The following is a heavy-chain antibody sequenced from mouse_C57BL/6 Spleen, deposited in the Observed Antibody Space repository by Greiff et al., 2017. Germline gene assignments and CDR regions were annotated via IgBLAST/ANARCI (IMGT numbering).Heavy chain of an antibody. CDR1: GFNIKDDY. D-gene: IGHD1-3*01. CDR3: TLIYLVGG. J-gene: IGHJ2*01. CDR2: IDPENGDT. V-gene: IGHV14-4*01. Sequence: VQLQQSGAELVRPGASVKLSCTASGFNIKDDYMHWVKQWPEQGLEWIGWIDPENGDTEYASKFQGKATITADTSSNTAYLQLSSLTSEDTAVYYCTLIYLVGGWGQGTTLTVSS.